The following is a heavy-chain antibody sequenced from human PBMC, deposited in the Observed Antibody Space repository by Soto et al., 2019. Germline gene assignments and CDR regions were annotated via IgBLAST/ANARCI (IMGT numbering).Heavy chain of an antibody. CDR2: ISSGTSYT. D-gene: IGHD6-13*01. CDR3: ARSVVSSTRFDP. V-gene: IGHV3-11*06. CDR1: GFTFSDSS. J-gene: IGHJ5*02. Sequence: PGGSLRLSCAASGFTFSDSSMNWIRQAPGKGLEWVSYISSGTSYTNYADSVKGRFTISRDNAKNSLFMHMNSLRDEDTAVYYCARSVVSSTRFDPWSQGNLVTVSS.